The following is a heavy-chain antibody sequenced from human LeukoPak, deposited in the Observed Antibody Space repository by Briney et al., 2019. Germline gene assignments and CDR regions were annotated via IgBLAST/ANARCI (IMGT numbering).Heavy chain of an antibody. J-gene: IGHJ4*02. D-gene: IGHD6-19*01. CDR1: GFTFSSYG. Sequence: PGGSLRLSCAASGFTFSSYGMHWVRQAPGKGLEWVAVIWYDGSNKYYADSVKGRFTISRDNSKNTLYLQMNSLRAEDTAVYYCARGSIAVAAFDYWGQGTLVTVSS. CDR3: ARGSIAVAAFDY. V-gene: IGHV3-33*01. CDR2: IWYDGSNK.